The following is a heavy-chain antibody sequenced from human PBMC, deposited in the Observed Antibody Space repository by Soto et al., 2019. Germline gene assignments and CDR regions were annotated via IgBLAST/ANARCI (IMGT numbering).Heavy chain of an antibody. J-gene: IGHJ3*02. Sequence: QITLKESGPPLVKPTQTLTLTCTFSGFSLSTSGVGVGWIRQPPGKALEWLALIYWDDDKRYSPSLKNRLTITKDTSQNQVVLTMTNMDPVDTATYYCAHRRDDILGGYYIAFDIWGQGTIVTVSS. CDR3: AHRRDDILGGYYIAFDI. CDR1: GFSLSTSGVG. V-gene: IGHV2-5*02. D-gene: IGHD3-9*01. CDR2: IYWDDDK.